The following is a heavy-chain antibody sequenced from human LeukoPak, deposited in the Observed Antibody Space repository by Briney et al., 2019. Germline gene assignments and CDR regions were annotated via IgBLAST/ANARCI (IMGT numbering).Heavy chain of an antibody. V-gene: IGHV4-39*01. Sequence: KPSETLSLTCTVSGGSISSSSYYWGWIRQPPGKGLEWIGSIYYSGSTYYNPSLKSRVTISVDTSKNQFSLKLSSVTAADTAVYYCATTDLGDYYDFWSGYLDAFDIWGQGTMVTVSS. J-gene: IGHJ3*02. D-gene: IGHD3-3*01. CDR2: IYYSGST. CDR1: GGSISSSSYY. CDR3: ATTDLGDYYDFWSGYLDAFDI.